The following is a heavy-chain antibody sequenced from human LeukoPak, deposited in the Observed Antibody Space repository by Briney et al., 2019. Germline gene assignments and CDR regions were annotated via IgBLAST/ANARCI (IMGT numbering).Heavy chain of an antibody. CDR2: ISTNEVST. Sequence: PGGSLRLSCAASGFTFSTYAMHWVLHAPGKGLEYFSAISTNEVSTYYANSVKGRFTISRDNSKNTLYLQMGSLRAEDMAVYYCATESGIRYFDCWGQGTLVTVSS. CDR3: ATESGIRYFDC. CDR1: GFTFSTYA. J-gene: IGHJ4*02. D-gene: IGHD3-9*01. V-gene: IGHV3-64*01.